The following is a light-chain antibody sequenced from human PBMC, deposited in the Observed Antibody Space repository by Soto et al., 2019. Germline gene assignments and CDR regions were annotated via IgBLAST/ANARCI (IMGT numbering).Light chain of an antibody. V-gene: IGKV3D-15*01. J-gene: IGKJ4*01. CDR1: XXVSDN. CDR3: QQYNNWPLT. CDR2: GAS. Sequence: QSPVTLSVSPGXRATLSXXXXXXVSDNLAWYQQKPGQAPSLIIYGASTRATGIPARFSGGGSGTEFTLTISSLQSEDFAVYFCQQYNNWPLTFGGGTKVEIK.